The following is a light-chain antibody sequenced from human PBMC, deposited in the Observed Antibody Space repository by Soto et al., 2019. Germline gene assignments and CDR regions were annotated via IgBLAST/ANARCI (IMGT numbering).Light chain of an antibody. Sequence: ETVMTQSAATLSVSPGERATFSCRASQSVSSNLAWYQQKPGQAPRLLIYGASTRVTGIPARFSGSGSGTEFTLTISSLQSEDFAVYYCQQYNNWPRTFGQGTKVEIK. V-gene: IGKV3-15*01. J-gene: IGKJ1*01. CDR1: QSVSSN. CDR3: QQYNNWPRT. CDR2: GAS.